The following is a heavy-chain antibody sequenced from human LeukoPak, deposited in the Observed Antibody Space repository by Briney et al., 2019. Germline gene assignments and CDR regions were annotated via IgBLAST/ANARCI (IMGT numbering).Heavy chain of an antibody. Sequence: SETLSLTCTVSGGSISSYFWSWIRQPPGKGLEWIGYIYYSGSTYYNPSLKSRVTISVDTSKNQFSLKLSSVTAADTAVYYCARAAPFRSIAVAGATYYFDYWGQGTLVTVSS. CDR1: GGSISSYF. CDR2: IYYSGST. D-gene: IGHD6-19*01. J-gene: IGHJ4*02. CDR3: ARAAPFRSIAVAGATYYFDY. V-gene: IGHV4-59*12.